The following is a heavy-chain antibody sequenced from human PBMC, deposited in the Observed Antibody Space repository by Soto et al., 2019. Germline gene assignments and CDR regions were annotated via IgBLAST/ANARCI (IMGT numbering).Heavy chain of an antibody. CDR3: ARVIAAPYYYYYYGMDV. D-gene: IGHD6-6*01. CDR1: GFTFSSYA. Sequence: GGSLRLSCAASGFTFSSYAMHWVRQAPGKGLEWVAVISYDGSNKYYADSVKGRFTISRDNSKNTLYLQMNSLRAEDTAVYYCARVIAAPYYYYYYGMDVWGQGTTATVSS. V-gene: IGHV3-30-3*01. CDR2: ISYDGSNK. J-gene: IGHJ6*02.